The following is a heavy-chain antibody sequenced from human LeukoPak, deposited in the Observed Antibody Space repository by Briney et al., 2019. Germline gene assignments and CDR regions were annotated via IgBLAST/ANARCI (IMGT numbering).Heavy chain of an antibody. CDR1: GFTFSSYA. V-gene: IGHV3-23*01. CDR3: AKDLPHGGYDMSDYFDY. CDR2: ISGSGGST. J-gene: IGHJ4*02. D-gene: IGHD5-12*01. Sequence: PGGSLRLSCAASGFTFSSYAMSWVRQAPGKGLEWVSAISGSGGSTYYADSVKGRFTISRDNSKNTLHLQMNSLRAEDTAVYYCAKDLPHGGYDMSDYFDYWGQGTLVTVSS.